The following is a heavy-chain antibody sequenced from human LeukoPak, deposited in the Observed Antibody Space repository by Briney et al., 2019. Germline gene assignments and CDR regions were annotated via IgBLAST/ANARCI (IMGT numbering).Heavy chain of an antibody. J-gene: IGHJ4*02. D-gene: IGHD3-22*01. CDR2: ISGSGGST. CDR3: AKDRGRYYDSSGYYWGYYFDS. CDR1: GFTFSNYA. V-gene: IGHV3-23*01. Sequence: GGSLRLSCAASGFTFSNYAVTWVRQAPGKGLEWVSAISGSGGSTYYADSVKGRFTISRDNSKSTLYLQMSSLRAEDTAVYYCAKDRGRYYDSSGYYWGYYFDSWGQGILVTVST.